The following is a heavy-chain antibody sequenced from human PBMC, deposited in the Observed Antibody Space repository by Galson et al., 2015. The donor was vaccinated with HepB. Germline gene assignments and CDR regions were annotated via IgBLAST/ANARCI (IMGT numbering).Heavy chain of an antibody. D-gene: IGHD3-3*01. CDR2: ISGSGGST. CDR3: AKEKARITIFGVVAYDYGMDV. V-gene: IGHV3-23*01. Sequence: SLRLSCAASGFTFSSYAMSWVRQAPGKGLEWVSAISGSGGSTYYADSVKGRFTISRDNSKNTLYLQMNSLRAEDTAVYYCAKEKARITIFGVVAYDYGMDVWGQGTTVTVSS. J-gene: IGHJ6*02. CDR1: GFTFSSYA.